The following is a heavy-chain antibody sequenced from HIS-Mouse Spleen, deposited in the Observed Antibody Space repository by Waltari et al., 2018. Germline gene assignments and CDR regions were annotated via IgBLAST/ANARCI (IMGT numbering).Heavy chain of an antibody. CDR2: IYYSGST. V-gene: IGHV4-39*07. Sequence: QLQLQESGPGLVKPSETLSLTCTVSGCSIRRSSYHCGWIRQPPGKGLEWLGSIYYSGSTYYNPSLKSRVTISVDTSKNQFSLKLSSVTAADTAVYYCARDGYSGYGHDAFDIWGQGTMVTVSS. CDR1: GCSIRRSSYH. CDR3: ARDGYSGYGHDAFDI. J-gene: IGHJ3*02. D-gene: IGHD5-12*01.